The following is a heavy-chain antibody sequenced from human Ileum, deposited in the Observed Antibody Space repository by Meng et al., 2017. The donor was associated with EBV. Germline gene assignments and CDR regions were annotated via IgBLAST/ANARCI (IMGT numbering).Heavy chain of an antibody. D-gene: IGHD1-26*01. V-gene: IGHV4-4*02. Sequence: QVPLQESGPGLVEPSGXRSLTCAVSGGSFSSSNWWSWVRQTPGKGLEWIGEISHSGSTHYNPSLKSRVTISVDKSKNQFSLKLSSVTAADTAVYYCARASVGTTPGDYWGQGTMGTVSS. CDR3: ARASVGTTPGDY. J-gene: IGHJ4*02. CDR1: GGSFSSSNW. CDR2: ISHSGST.